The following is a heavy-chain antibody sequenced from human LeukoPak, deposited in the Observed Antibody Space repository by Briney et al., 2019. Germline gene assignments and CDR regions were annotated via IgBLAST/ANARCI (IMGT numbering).Heavy chain of an antibody. CDR2: ISGDGGST. CDR1: GFTFDDYA. Sequence: GGSLRLSCAASGFTFDDYAMHWVRQAPGKGLEWVSLISGDGGSTYYADSVKGRFTISRDNSKNSLYLQMNSLRAEDTAVYYCARRNFYGMDVWGQGTTVTVSS. V-gene: IGHV3-43*02. J-gene: IGHJ6*02. CDR3: ARRNFYGMDV.